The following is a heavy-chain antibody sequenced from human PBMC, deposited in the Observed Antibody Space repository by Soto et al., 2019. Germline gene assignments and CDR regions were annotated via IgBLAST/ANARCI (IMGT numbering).Heavy chain of an antibody. CDR1: GGAINSNNYC. J-gene: IGHJ4*02. Sequence: SETLSLTCTVSGGAINSNNYCCCCIREPPGNGLAWIASIYYDGSTYYNPSLKSRVTISIDTSKNQFSLRLRSVTAADTAIYYCAKVVVAATRHTDFDSWGQGTLVTVSS. V-gene: IGHV4-39*01. CDR2: IYYDGST. D-gene: IGHD2-15*01. CDR3: AKVVVAATRHTDFDS.